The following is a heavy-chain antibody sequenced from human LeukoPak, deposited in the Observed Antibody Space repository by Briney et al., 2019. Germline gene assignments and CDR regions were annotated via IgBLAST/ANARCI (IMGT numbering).Heavy chain of an antibody. D-gene: IGHD5-18*01. CDR2: ISYDGDNK. V-gene: IGHV3-30-3*01. J-gene: IGHJ3*02. Sequence: PGGSLRLSCAASGFIFSSYAMHWVRQAPGKGLEWVALISYDGDNKYYADSVKGRFTISRDNSKNTLYLQMNSLRAEDTAVYYCARFGYSYGLNDAFDIWGQGTMVTVSS. CDR1: GFIFSSYA. CDR3: ARFGYSYGLNDAFDI.